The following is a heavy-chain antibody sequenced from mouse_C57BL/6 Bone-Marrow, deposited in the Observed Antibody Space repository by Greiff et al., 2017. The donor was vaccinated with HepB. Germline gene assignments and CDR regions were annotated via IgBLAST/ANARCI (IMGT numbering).Heavy chain of an antibody. V-gene: IGHV1-81*01. CDR2: IYPRSGNT. CDR1: GYTFTSYG. CDR3: ARAGGSKVDY. Sequence: VKLVESGAELARPGASVKLSCKASGYTFTSYGISWVKQRTGQGLEWIGEIYPRSGNTYYNEKFKGKATLTADKSSSTAYMELRSLTSEDSAVYFCARAGGSKVDYWGQGTTLTVSS. J-gene: IGHJ2*01. D-gene: IGHD1-1*01.